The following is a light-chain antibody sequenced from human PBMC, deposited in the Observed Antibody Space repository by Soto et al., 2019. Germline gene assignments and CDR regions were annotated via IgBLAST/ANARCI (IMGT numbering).Light chain of an antibody. CDR1: SSDVGGYKY. CDR2: EVS. CDR3: CSYAGSNNLV. Sequence: QSVLTQPPSASGSPGQSVTMSCTGTSSDVGGYKYVSWYQQHPGKAPKLMIFEVSKRPSGVPDRFSGSKSGNTASLTVSGLQAEDEADYYCCSYAGSNNLVFGGGTKLTVL. J-gene: IGLJ2*01. V-gene: IGLV2-8*01.